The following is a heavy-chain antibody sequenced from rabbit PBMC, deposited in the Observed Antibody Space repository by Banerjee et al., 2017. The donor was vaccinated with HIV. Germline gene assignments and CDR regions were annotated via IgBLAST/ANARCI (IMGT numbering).Heavy chain of an antibody. Sequence: QEQLEESGGDLVKPEGSLTLTCTASGFSFSSGYYMCWVRQAPGKGLEWIACIYGGDTDITYYASWAKGRFTISKTSSTTVTLQMTSLTAADTATYFCARDLGGIDNLWGQGTLVTVS. V-gene: IGHV1S45*01. D-gene: IGHD1-1*01. CDR1: GFSFSSGYY. CDR2: IYGGDTDIT. J-gene: IGHJ4*01. CDR3: ARDLGGIDNL.